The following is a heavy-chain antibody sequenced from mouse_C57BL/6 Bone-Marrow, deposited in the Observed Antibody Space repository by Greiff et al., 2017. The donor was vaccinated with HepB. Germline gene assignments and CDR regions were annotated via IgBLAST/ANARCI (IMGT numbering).Heavy chain of an antibody. Sequence: QVQLQQPGAELVKPGASVKLSCKASGYTFTSYWMHWVKQRPGRGLEWIGRIDPNSGGTKYNEKFKSKATLTVDKPSSTAYMPLSSLTSEDSAVYYCARDGVATVVGPLFDYWGQGTTLTVSS. J-gene: IGHJ2*01. D-gene: IGHD1-1*01. CDR3: ARDGVATVVGPLFDY. CDR2: IDPNSGGT. V-gene: IGHV1-72*01. CDR1: GYTFTSYW.